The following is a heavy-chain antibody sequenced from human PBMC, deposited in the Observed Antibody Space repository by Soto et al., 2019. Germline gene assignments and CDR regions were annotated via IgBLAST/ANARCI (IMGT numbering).Heavy chain of an antibody. V-gene: IGHV4-31*03. Sequence: PSETLSLTCTVSGGSITSYASFWSWIRQPPGKGPEWIAFIGYSGATSYTPSLERRVSVSVDTSKSHFYLNLTSVTAADTAVYYCARGGASSKWFAPWGQGTLVTVSS. CDR2: IGYSGAT. D-gene: IGHD1-26*01. J-gene: IGHJ5*02. CDR3: ARGGASSKWFAP. CDR1: GGSITSYASF.